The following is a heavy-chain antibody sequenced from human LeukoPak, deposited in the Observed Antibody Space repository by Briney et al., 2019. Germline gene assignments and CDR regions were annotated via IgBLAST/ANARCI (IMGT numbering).Heavy chain of an antibody. D-gene: IGHD2-15*01. CDR3: ARGLGYCSGGSCYSWDFDY. J-gene: IGHJ4*02. V-gene: IGHV4-34*01. Sequence: PSETLSLTCAVYIGSFSGYHWSWIRQPPGKGLEWIGEINHSGSTNYNPSLKSRVTISVDTSKNEFSLKLSSVTAADTAVYYCARGLGYCSGGSCYSWDFDYWGQGTLVTVSS. CDR1: IGSFSGYH. CDR2: INHSGST.